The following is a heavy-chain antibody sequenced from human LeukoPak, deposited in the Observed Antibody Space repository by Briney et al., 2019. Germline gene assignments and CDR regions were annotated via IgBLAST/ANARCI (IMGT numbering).Heavy chain of an antibody. Sequence: PSETLSLTCAVYGGSFSGYYWSWIRQPPGKGLEWIGEINHSGSTNYNPSLKSRVTISVDTSKNQFSLKLSSVTAADTAVYYCARDPSYVYCGGDCYSGSNAFDIWGQGTMVTVSS. V-gene: IGHV4-34*01. D-gene: IGHD2-21*02. CDR1: GGSFSGYY. CDR3: ARDPSYVYCGGDCYSGSNAFDI. J-gene: IGHJ3*02. CDR2: INHSGST.